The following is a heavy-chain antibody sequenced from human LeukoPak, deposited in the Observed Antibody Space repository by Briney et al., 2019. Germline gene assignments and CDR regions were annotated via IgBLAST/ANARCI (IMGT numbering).Heavy chain of an antibody. V-gene: IGHV4-38-2*01. D-gene: IGHD2-2*02. Sequence: PSETLSLTCAVSGYSISSGYYWGWIRQPPGKGLEWIGSIYHSGSTYYNPSLKSRVTISVDTSKNQFSLKLSSVTAADTAVYYCARYCSSTSCYTNYYYYMDVWGKGTTVTVSS. CDR1: GYSISSGYY. J-gene: IGHJ6*03. CDR2: IYHSGST. CDR3: ARYCSSTSCYTNYYYYMDV.